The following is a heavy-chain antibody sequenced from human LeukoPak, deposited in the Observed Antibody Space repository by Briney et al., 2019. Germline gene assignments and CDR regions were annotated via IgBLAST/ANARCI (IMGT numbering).Heavy chain of an antibody. CDR3: ARSRCSSTSCSSNWFDP. D-gene: IGHD2-2*01. Sequence: ASVKVSCKASGYTFTGYYVHWVRQAPGQGLEWMGWINPDSGGTNYAQKFQGRVTMTRDTSISTAYMELSRLRSEDTAVYYCARSRCSSTSCSSNWFDPWGQGTLVTVSS. CDR1: GYTFTGYY. J-gene: IGHJ5*02. V-gene: IGHV1-2*02. CDR2: INPDSGGT.